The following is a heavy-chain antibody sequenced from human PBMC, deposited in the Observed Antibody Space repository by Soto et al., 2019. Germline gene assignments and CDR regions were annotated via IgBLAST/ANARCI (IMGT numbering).Heavy chain of an antibody. J-gene: IGHJ6*02. CDR1: GGTFSSYA. Sequence: SVKVSCKASGGTFSSYAISWVRQAPGQGLEWMGGIIPIFGTANYAQKFQGRVTITADESTSTAYMELSSLRSEDTAVYYCARDMQQHLETYYYYYGMDVWGQGTTVTVSS. D-gene: IGHD6-13*01. CDR3: ARDMQQHLETYYYYYGMDV. CDR2: IIPIFGTA. V-gene: IGHV1-69*13.